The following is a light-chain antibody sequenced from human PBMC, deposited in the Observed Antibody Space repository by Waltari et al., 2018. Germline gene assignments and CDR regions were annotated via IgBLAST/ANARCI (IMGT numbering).Light chain of an antibody. CDR2: YDG. J-gene: IGLJ1*01. V-gene: IGLV3-21*04. CDR1: HIGSYS. Sequence: SYVLTQPPSVSVAPGEPARIPCGGDHIGSYSVNWYQQRPGQAPVLVIFYDGDRPSGIPERFSGSNSGNTATLTITRVEAGDEANYYCQVWHPAIDPGVFGPGTEVTV. CDR3: QVWHPAIDPGV.